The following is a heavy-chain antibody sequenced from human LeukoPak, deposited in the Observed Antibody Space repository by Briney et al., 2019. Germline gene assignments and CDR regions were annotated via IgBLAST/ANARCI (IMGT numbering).Heavy chain of an antibody. V-gene: IGHV4-30-2*01. J-gene: IGHJ5*02. Sequence: SQTLSLTCAVSGGSISSGGYSWSWIRQPPGKGLEGIGYIYHSGSTYYNPSLKSRVTISVDRSKNQFSLKLSSVTAADTAVYYCARDLEGGAWFDPWGQGTLVTVSS. CDR1: GGSISSGGYS. D-gene: IGHD1-1*01. CDR2: IYHSGST. CDR3: ARDLEGGAWFDP.